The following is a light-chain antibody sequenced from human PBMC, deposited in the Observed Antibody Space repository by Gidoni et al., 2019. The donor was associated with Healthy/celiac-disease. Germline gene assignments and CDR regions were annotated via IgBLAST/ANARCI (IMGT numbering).Light chain of an antibody. J-gene: IGKJ1*01. CDR1: QSVSRN. CDR3: QQYNNWPPGT. CDR2: GAS. V-gene: IGKV3-15*01. Sequence: EIVMTQSPATLSVSPGERATLSCRASQSVSRNLAWYQQKPGQAPRLLIYGASTRATGIPARFSGSGSGTDFTLTISSLQSEDFAVYYCQQYNNWPPGTCXXXTKVEIK.